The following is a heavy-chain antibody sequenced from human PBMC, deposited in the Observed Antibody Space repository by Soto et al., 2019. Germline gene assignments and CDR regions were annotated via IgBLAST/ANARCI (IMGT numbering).Heavy chain of an antibody. Sequence: PSETLSLTCTLSNGSIGGYYWTWIRQPPGKGLEWIGDIYYSGSTNYNPSLKSRLTMSLDTSKNQFYLKLTSVPAADTAVSYCARVGRLIKAAGILDGWGQGSLVAGSS. CDR3: ARVGRLIKAAGILDG. J-gene: IGHJ4*01. D-gene: IGHD6-13*01. CDR1: NGSIGGYY. V-gene: IGHV4-59*01. CDR2: IYYSGST.